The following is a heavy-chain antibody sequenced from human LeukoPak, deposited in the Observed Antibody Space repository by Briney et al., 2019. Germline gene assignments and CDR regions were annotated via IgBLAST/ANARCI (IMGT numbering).Heavy chain of an antibody. CDR3: ARERASNNHDNWFDP. J-gene: IGHJ5*02. V-gene: IGHV4-39*02. CDR1: GGSISSSSYY. Sequence: SETLSLTCTVSGGSISSSSYYWGWIRQPPGKGLEWIGSIYYSGSTYYNPSLKSRATISADKSKNQFFLRLSPVAAADSGVYYCARERASNNHDNWFDPWGQGTLVTVSS. CDR2: IYYSGST.